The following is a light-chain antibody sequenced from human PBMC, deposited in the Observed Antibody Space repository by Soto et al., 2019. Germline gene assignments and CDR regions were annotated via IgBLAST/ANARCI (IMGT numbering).Light chain of an antibody. CDR3: TSYVGKAMWV. Sequence: QSALTQPPSASGSPGQSVTISCTGTSSDVGAYKYVSWYKQYPGKAPKLMIYKVTKRPSGVPDRFSGSKSGNTASLSVSGLQAEDEADYYCTSYVGKAMWVFGGGTKLTVL. CDR2: KVT. CDR1: SSDVGAYKY. J-gene: IGLJ3*02. V-gene: IGLV2-8*01.